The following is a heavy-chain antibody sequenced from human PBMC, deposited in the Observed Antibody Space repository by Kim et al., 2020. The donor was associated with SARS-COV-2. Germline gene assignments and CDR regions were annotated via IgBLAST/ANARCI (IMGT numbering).Heavy chain of an antibody. J-gene: IGHJ4*02. CDR3: ARGDGLINYDILTGHSCYFDY. V-gene: IGHV1-18*01. CDR1: GYTFATYG. Sequence: ASVKVSCKASGYTFATYGITWVRQAPGEGLEWMGWISGYNDNTNYAQKFQGRVTMTTDISTDTVYMELRNLRSDDTAVYYCARGDGLINYDILTGHSCYFDYWGQGTLVTVSS. CDR2: ISGYNDNT. D-gene: IGHD3-9*01.